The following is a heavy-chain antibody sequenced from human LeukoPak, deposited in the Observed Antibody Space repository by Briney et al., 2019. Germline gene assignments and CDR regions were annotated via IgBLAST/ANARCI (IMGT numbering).Heavy chain of an antibody. D-gene: IGHD5-18*01. CDR2: INPNSGGT. CDR1: GYTFTGYY. Sequence: GASVKVSCKASGYTFTGYYMHWVRQAPGQGLEWMGWINPNSGGTNYAQKFQGRVTMTRDTSISTAYMELSSLRSEDTAVYYCARSYSYGSRPFFDYWGQGTLVTVSS. CDR3: ARSYSYGSRPFFDY. J-gene: IGHJ4*02. V-gene: IGHV1-2*02.